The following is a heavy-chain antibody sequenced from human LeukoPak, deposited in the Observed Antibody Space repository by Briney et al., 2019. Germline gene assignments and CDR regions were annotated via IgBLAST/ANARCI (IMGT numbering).Heavy chain of an antibody. CDR2: ISSSGSTI. CDR3: AREASYYDSSGGFDY. Sequence: GGSLRLSCAASGFTFSSYEMNWVRQAPGKGLEWVSYISSSGSTIYYADSVKGRFTISRDNAKNPLYLQMNSLRAEDTAVYYCAREASYYDSSGGFDYWGQGTLVTASS. D-gene: IGHD3-22*01. J-gene: IGHJ4*02. CDR1: GFTFSSYE. V-gene: IGHV3-48*03.